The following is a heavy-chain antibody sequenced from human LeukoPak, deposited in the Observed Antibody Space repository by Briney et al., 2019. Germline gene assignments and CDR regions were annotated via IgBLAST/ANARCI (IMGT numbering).Heavy chain of an antibody. J-gene: IGHJ4*02. CDR3: AKDRSYDSSGYLDY. Sequence: GGSLRLSCAASGFTFSSYGMHWVRQAPGEGLEWVAVISYDGSNKYYVDSVKGRFTISRDNSKNTLYLQMNSLRAEDTAVYYCAKDRSYDSSGYLDYWGQGTLVTVSS. V-gene: IGHV3-30*18. CDR2: ISYDGSNK. D-gene: IGHD3-22*01. CDR1: GFTFSSYG.